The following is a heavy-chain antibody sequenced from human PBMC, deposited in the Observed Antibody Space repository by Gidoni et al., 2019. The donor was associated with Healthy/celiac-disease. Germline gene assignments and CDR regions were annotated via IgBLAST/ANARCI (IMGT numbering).Heavy chain of an antibody. CDR3: ARGGGSYGPNYYYGMDV. D-gene: IGHD1-26*01. J-gene: IGHJ6*02. Sequence: QVQLVQSGAEVKKPGSSVKVSCKASGGTFSSYAISWVRQAPGQGLEWMGGIIPIFGTANYAQKFQGRVTITADESTSTAYMELSSLRSEDTAVYYCARGGGSYGPNYYYGMDVWGQGTTVTVSS. CDR2: IIPIFGTA. CDR1: GGTFSSYA. V-gene: IGHV1-69*01.